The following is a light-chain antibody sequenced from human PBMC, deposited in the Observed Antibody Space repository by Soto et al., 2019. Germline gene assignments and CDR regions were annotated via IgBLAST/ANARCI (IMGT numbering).Light chain of an antibody. CDR3: LSGHSRP. V-gene: IGKV1-12*02. J-gene: IGKJ4*01. CDR1: QGLSSY. Sequence: IQRTQSPSSVSASVGDRVTITCRASQGLSSYLAWYQQKPGKAPKLLIYAASNLQSGVPSRFSGSGSGTDFTLTISSLQPEDFATYFCLSGHSRPFGGGTKVDIK. CDR2: AAS.